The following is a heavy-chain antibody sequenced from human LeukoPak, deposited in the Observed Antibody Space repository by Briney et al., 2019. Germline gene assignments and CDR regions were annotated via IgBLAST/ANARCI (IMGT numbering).Heavy chain of an antibody. V-gene: IGHV3-21*01. CDR3: ARDAVQRGYSSGFDY. D-gene: IGHD6-25*01. J-gene: IGHJ4*02. CDR1: GFTFSSYS. Sequence: GGSLRLSCAASGFTFSSYSMNWVRQAPGKGLEWVSSISSSSSYIYYADSVKGRFTISRDNAKNSLYLQMNSLRAEDTAVYYCARDAVQRGYSSGFDYWGQGTLVTVSS. CDR2: ISSSSSYI.